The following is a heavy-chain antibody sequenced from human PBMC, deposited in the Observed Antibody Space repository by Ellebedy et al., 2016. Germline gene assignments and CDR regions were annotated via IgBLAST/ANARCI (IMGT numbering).Heavy chain of an antibody. D-gene: IGHD6-19*01. Sequence: SETLSLXXTVSGGSISSYYWSWIRQPPGKGLEWIGYIYYSGSTNYNPSLKSRVTISVDTSKNQFSLKLSSVTAADTAVYYCARDRLDAFDIWGQGTMVTVSS. CDR3: ARDRLDAFDI. V-gene: IGHV4-59*01. CDR1: GGSISSYY. J-gene: IGHJ3*02. CDR2: IYYSGST.